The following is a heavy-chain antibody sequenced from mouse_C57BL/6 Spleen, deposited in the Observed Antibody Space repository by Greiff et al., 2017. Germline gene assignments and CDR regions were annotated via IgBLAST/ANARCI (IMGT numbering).Heavy chain of an antibody. CDR1: GYTFTDYY. J-gene: IGHJ1*03. Sequence: VQLQQSGPVLVKPGASVKMSCKASGYTFTDYYMNWVKQSHGKSLEWIGVINPYNGGTSYNQKFKGKATLTVDKSSSTAYMELNSLTSEDSAVYYCARSGGNYWYFDVWGTGTTVTVSS. CDR2: INPYNGGT. V-gene: IGHV1-19*01. CDR3: ARSGGNYWYFDV. D-gene: IGHD2-1*01.